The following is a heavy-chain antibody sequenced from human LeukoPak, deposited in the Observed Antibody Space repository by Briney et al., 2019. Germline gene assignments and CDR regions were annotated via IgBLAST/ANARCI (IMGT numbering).Heavy chain of an antibody. V-gene: IGHV1-18*01. CDR2: ISAYNGNT. CDR3: ARVGAMVRGVITRPFDY. D-gene: IGHD3-10*01. Sequence: PVASVKVSCKASGYTFTSYSISWVRQAPGQGLEWMGWISAYNGNTNYAQKLQGRVTMTTDTSTSTAYMELRSLRSDDTAVYYCARVGAMVRGVITRPFDYWGQGTLVTVSS. J-gene: IGHJ4*02. CDR1: GYTFTSYS.